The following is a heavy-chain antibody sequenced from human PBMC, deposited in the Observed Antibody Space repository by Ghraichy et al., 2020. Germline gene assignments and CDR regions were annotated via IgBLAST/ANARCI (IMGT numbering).Heavy chain of an antibody. J-gene: IGHJ4*02. CDR1: GGTFSSYA. D-gene: IGHD3-10*01. V-gene: IGHV1-69*13. CDR2: IIPIFGTA. CDR3: AREGGSGSYYSLD. Sequence: SVKVSCKASGGTFSSYAISWVRQAPGQGLEWMGGIIPIFGTANYAQKFQGRVTITADESTSTAYMELSSLRSEDTAVYYCAREGGSGSYYSLDWGQGTLVTVSS.